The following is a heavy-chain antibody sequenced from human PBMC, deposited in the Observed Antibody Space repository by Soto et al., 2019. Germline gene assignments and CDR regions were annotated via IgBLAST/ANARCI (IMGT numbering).Heavy chain of an antibody. CDR2: INHSGRV. Sequence: PSETLSLTCAVYGGSFSGHSWTWIRQSPGNGLEWIGDINHSGRVNYSPSLKSRVTISLDTSKNQFSLTLSAVTAADTAMYYCSTMAYDTNGPYRFDPWGQGTLVTVSS. V-gene: IGHV4-34*01. CDR1: GGSFSGHS. CDR3: STMAYDTNGPYRFDP. J-gene: IGHJ5*01. D-gene: IGHD3-22*01.